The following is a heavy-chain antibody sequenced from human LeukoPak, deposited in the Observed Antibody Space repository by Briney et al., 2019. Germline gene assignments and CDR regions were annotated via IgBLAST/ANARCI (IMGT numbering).Heavy chain of an antibody. J-gene: IGHJ5*02. V-gene: IGHV3-33*01. D-gene: IGHD4-17*01. CDR2: IWYDGTNK. CDR1: GFAFSSFG. Sequence: GRSLRLSCAASGFAFSSFGMNWVRQAPGKGLEGVAVIWYDGTNKYYADSVKGRFTISRDNSKNTLYLQMNSLRAEDTAVYYCARATVTRWFDPWGQGTLVTVSS. CDR3: ARATVTRWFDP.